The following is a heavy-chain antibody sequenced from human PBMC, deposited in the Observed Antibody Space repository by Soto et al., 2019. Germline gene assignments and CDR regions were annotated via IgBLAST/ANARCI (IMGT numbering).Heavy chain of an antibody. D-gene: IGHD3-16*02. CDR2: IYPGDSDT. Sequence: GESLKISCKGSGYSFTSYWIGWVRQMPGKGLEWMGIIYPGDSDTRYSPSFQGQVTISADKSISTAYLQWSSLKASDTAMYYCARHGQNDYVWGSYRFYYYYGMDVWGQGTTVTVSS. CDR3: ARHGQNDYVWGSYRFYYYYGMDV. CDR1: GYSFTSYW. V-gene: IGHV5-51*01. J-gene: IGHJ6*02.